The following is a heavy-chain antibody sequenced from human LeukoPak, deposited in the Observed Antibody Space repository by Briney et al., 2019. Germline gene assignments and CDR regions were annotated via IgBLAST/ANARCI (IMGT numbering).Heavy chain of an antibody. CDR2: IYYSGST. V-gene: IGHV4-59*08. CDR3: ARLMYSSGWYVLGY. CDR1: DGSISGYY. D-gene: IGHD6-19*01. J-gene: IGHJ4*02. Sequence: PSETLSLTCTISDGSISGYYWNWTRQPPGKGLEWIGYIYYSGSTNYNPSLKSRVTISVDTSKNQFSLKLSSVTAADTAVYYCARLMYSSGWYVLGYWGQGTLVTVSS.